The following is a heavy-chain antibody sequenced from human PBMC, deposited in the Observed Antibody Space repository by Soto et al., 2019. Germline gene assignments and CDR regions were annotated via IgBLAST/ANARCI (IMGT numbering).Heavy chain of an antibody. CDR1: GYTFTTFA. Sequence: QVQLVQSGAEVKKPGASVKVSCKASGYTFTTFAIHWVRQAPGQGLEWMGWVNAGTGNVQYSQNFQDRVTFTRDTSASTAYMELSSLGFEDTAVYYCAEDTSGYYYCGQGTPVTVSS. J-gene: IGHJ4*02. CDR2: VNAGTGNV. D-gene: IGHD3-22*01. V-gene: IGHV1-3*01. CDR3: AEDTSGYYY.